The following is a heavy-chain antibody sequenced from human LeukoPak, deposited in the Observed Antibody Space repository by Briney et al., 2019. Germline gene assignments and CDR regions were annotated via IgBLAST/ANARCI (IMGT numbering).Heavy chain of an antibody. V-gene: IGHV3-30*02. CDR3: AKDQLYRSYCGGDCYSAVDY. D-gene: IGHD2-21*01. CDR2: IRYDGSNK. Sequence: GGSLRLSCAASGFTFSSYGMHWVRQAPGKGLEWVAFIRYDGSNKYYADSVKGRFTISRDNSKNTLYLQMNSLRAEDTAVYYCAKDQLYRSYCGGDCYSAVDYWGQGTLVTVSS. J-gene: IGHJ4*02. CDR1: GFTFSSYG.